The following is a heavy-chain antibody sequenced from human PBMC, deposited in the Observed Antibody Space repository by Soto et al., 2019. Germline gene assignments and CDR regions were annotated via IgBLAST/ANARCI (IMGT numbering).Heavy chain of an antibody. CDR3: ARKGEWELRGDPGAFDI. D-gene: IGHD1-26*01. J-gene: IGHJ3*02. Sequence: QVQLQESGPGLVKPSDTLSLTCAVSGYSISSSNWWGWIRQPPGKGLEWIGYIYYSGSTYYNPSLKSRVTLSVDTSKNQFSLTLSSVTAVDTAVYYCARKGEWELRGDPGAFDIWGQGTMVTVSS. V-gene: IGHV4-28*01. CDR2: IYYSGST. CDR1: GYSISSSNW.